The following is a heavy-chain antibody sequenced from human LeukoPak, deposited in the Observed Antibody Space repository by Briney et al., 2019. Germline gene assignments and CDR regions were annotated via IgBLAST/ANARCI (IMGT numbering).Heavy chain of an antibody. CDR2: ISASGSAT. V-gene: IGHV3-21*01. CDR1: GFIFSNYG. J-gene: IGHJ4*02. Sequence: PGGSLRLSCAASGFIFSNYGMNWVRQAPGKGLEWVAAISASGSATSYADSVKGRFTISRDNAKNSLYLQMNSLRAEDTAVYYCARDTYYYDSSGYKPFDYWGQGTLVTVSS. CDR3: ARDTYYYDSSGYKPFDY. D-gene: IGHD3-22*01.